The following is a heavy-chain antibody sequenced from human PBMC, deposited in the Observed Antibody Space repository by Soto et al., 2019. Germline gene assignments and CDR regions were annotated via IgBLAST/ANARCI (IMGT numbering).Heavy chain of an antibody. Sequence: GSLRLSCAASGFTFSSYAMSWVRQAPGKGLEWVSAISGSGGSTYYADSVKGRFTISRDNSKNTLYLQMNSLRAEDTAVYYCAMVPWWVYADYYGMDVWGQGTTVTVSS. CDR1: GFTFSSYA. CDR2: ISGSGGST. J-gene: IGHJ6*02. V-gene: IGHV3-23*01. CDR3: AMVPWWVYADYYGMDV. D-gene: IGHD2-8*01.